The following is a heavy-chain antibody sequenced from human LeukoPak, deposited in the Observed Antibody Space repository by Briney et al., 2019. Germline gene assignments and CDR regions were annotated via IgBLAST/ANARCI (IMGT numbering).Heavy chain of an antibody. Sequence: GGSLRLSCAASGFTFSSHSMNWVRQAPGKGLEWVSSISSTTSYIHYAGSVKGRFTISRDNVNNSLYLQMNNLRAEDTAVYYCARAGLYQLLWAFDYWGQGNLVTVSS. CDR1: GFTFSSHS. D-gene: IGHD2-2*01. V-gene: IGHV3-21*01. CDR2: ISSTTSYI. CDR3: ARAGLYQLLWAFDY. J-gene: IGHJ4*02.